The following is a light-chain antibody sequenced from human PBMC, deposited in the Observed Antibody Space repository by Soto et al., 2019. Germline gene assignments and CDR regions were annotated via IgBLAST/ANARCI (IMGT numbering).Light chain of an antibody. CDR2: DAS. CDR3: QQRSNWPLT. CDR1: QSVSSN. Sequence: EIVLTQSPGTLSLSPGERAALSCRASQSVSSNNLAWYQQRPGQAPRLLIYDASNRATGIPARFSGSGSGTDFTLTISSLEPEDFAVYYCQQRSNWPLTFGGGTKVDI. V-gene: IGKV3-11*01. J-gene: IGKJ4*01.